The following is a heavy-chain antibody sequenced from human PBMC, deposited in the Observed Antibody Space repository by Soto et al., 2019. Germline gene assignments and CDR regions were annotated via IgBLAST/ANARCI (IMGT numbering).Heavy chain of an antibody. CDR3: ARGFRFCSGGSCYSGWFDP. CDR1: GGSFSGYY. V-gene: IGHV4-34*01. Sequence: QVQLQQWGAGLLKPSETLSLTCVVYGGSFSGYYWSWIRQPPGKGLKWIGEINHSGSTNYNPSLKSRVTMSVDTSKNQFSLKLSSVADADTAVYYCARGFRFCSGGSCYSGWFDPWGQGTLVTVSS. D-gene: IGHD2-15*01. CDR2: INHSGST. J-gene: IGHJ5*02.